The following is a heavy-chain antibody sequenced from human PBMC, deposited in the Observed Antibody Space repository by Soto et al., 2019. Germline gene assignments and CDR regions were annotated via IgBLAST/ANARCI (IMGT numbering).Heavy chain of an antibody. J-gene: IGHJ3*02. D-gene: IGHD3-3*01. CDR3: ARGRRITIFGVAPDAFDI. V-gene: IGHV1-3*01. Sequence: QVQLVQSGAEVKKPGASVKVSCKASGYTFTSYAMHWVRQAPGQRREWMGWINAGNGNTKYSQKFQGRVTITRDTSASTAYMELSSLRSEDTAVYYCARGRRITIFGVAPDAFDIWGQGTMVTVSS. CDR1: GYTFTSYA. CDR2: INAGNGNT.